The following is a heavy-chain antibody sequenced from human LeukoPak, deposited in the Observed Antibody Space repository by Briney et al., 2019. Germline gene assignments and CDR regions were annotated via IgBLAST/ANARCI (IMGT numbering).Heavy chain of an antibody. V-gene: IGHV3-23*01. CDR3: AKDIRGSCITYYFDY. CDR1: GFTFSSYA. CDR2: ISGSGGST. Sequence: GGSLRLSCAASGFTFSSYAMSWVRQAPGKGLEWVSTISGSGGSTYYADSVKGRFTVSRDSSKNTVCLQMNSLRAEDTAVYYCAKDIRGSCITYYFDYWGQGTLVTVSS. D-gene: IGHD2-2*01. J-gene: IGHJ4*02.